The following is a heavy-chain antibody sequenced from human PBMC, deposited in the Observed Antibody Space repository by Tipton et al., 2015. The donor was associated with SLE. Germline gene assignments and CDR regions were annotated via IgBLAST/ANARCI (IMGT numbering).Heavy chain of an antibody. CDR1: GGSISSSSYY. Sequence: TLSLTCTVSGGSISSSSYYWGWIRQPPGKGLEWIGSIYYSGSTYYNPSLKSRVTISVDTSKNQFSLKLSSVTAADTAMYYCARHGEHGDYWGQGTLVTVSS. V-gene: IGHV4-39*07. J-gene: IGHJ4*02. D-gene: IGHD1/OR15-1a*01. CDR3: ARHGEHGDY. CDR2: IYYSGST.